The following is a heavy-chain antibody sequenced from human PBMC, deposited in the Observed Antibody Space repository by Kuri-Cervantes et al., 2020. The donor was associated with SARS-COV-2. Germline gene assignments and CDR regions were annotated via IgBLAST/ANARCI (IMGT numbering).Heavy chain of an antibody. CDR3: AVSRGSGRTPPGY. V-gene: IGHV3-30-3*01. D-gene: IGHD3-10*01. CDR1: GFTFSSYA. J-gene: IGHJ4*02. Sequence: GGSLRLSCAASGFTFSSYAMHWVRQAPGKRLEWVAVISYDGSNKYYADSVKGRFTISRDNSKNTLYLQMNSLRAEDTAVYYCAVSRGSGRTPPGYWGQGTLVTVSS. CDR2: ISYDGSNK.